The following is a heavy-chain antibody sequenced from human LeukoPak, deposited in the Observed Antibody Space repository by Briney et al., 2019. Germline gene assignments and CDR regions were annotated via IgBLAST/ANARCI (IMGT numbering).Heavy chain of an antibody. CDR2: IRYDGSNK. CDR3: AKDAVVVAATRGWFDP. CDR1: GFTFSSYG. D-gene: IGHD2-15*01. J-gene: IGHJ5*02. V-gene: IGHV3-30*02. Sequence: PGGSLRLSCAASGFTFSSYGMHWVRQAPGKGLEWVAFIRYDGSNKYYADSVKGRFTISRDNSKNTLYLQMNSLRAEDTAVYYCAKDAVVVAATRGWFDPWGQGTLVTVSS.